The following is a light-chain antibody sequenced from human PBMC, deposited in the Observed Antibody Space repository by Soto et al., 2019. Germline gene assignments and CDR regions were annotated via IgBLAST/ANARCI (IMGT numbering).Light chain of an antibody. J-gene: IGKJ4*01. CDR1: QGIAPY. Sequence: DVQMTQSPSSLSAFVGDRVTITCRASQGIAPYLACFQQKPGKVPKLLIYATSTLQSVFPSRFSGSGSWTDFTLNINSLKNQQGGTYYCTKYKFHPLTSGVGNTVDIK. CDR2: ATS. V-gene: IGKV1-27*01. CDR3: TKYKFHPLT.